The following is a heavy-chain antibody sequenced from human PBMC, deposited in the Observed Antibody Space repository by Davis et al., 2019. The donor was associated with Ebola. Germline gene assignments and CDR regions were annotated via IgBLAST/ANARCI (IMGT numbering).Heavy chain of an antibody. V-gene: IGHV5-10-1*01. CDR2: IDPSDSYT. J-gene: IGHJ6*02. D-gene: IGHD5-18*01. CDR3: ARRYGYSYGWHYYGMDV. Sequence: GESLKISCKGSGYSFTSYWISWVRQMPGKGLEWMGRIDPSDSYTNYSPSFQGHVTISADKSISTAYLQWSSLKASDTAMYYCARRYGYSYGWHYYGMDVWGQGTTVTVSS. CDR1: GYSFTSYW.